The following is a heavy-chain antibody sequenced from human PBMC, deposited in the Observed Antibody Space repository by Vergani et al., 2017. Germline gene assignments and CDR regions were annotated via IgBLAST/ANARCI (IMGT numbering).Heavy chain of an antibody. D-gene: IGHD4-23*01. Sequence: QVQLEESGPGLVKPSETLSLTCTVSGGSFNTYYWSWIRQSPGKGLEWIGYIYYSGSTNYNPSLKSRVTISVDTSKNQFSLKLSSVTAADTAVYYCERVLRRSDYYYMDVWGKGTTVNVS. J-gene: IGHJ6*03. V-gene: IGHV4-59*13. CDR2: IYYSGST. CDR1: GGSFNTYY. CDR3: ERVLRRSDYYYMDV.